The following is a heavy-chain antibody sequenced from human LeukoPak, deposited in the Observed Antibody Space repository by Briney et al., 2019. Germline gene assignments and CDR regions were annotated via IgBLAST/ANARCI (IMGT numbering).Heavy chain of an antibody. Sequence: GGSLRLSCAASGFTFEDYAMHWVRQAPGRGLEWVSGISWNSRSIGYADSVQGRFIISRDNAKTSLYMQMNSLRAEDTALYYCAKEGIGSSWFNWFDPWGQGTLVTVSS. J-gene: IGHJ5*02. CDR3: AKEGIGSSWFNWFDP. CDR2: ISWNSRSI. D-gene: IGHD6-13*01. V-gene: IGHV3-9*01. CDR1: GFTFEDYA.